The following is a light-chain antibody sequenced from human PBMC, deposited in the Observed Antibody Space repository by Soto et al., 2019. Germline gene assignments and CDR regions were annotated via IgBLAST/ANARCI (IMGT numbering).Light chain of an antibody. CDR1: QDIKSY. CDR2: GAS. J-gene: IGKJ1*01. CDR3: LQDHTYPWT. Sequence: AIQMTQSPSSLSVSIGDRVTITCRASQDIKSYLGWYQQKPGKAPNLLIYGASSLHSGVPSRFSGSGSGTDFTLTISSLQPEDFAIYYCLQDHTYPWTFGQGTKVEIK. V-gene: IGKV1-6*01.